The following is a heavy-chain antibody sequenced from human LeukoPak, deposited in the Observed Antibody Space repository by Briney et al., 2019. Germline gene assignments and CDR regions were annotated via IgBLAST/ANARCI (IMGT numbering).Heavy chain of an antibody. CDR2: ISSSSTI. V-gene: IGHV3-48*04. D-gene: IGHD6-13*01. CDR1: GFTFSSYS. Sequence: PGGSLRLSCAASGFTFSSYSMNWVRQAPGKGLEWVSYISSSSTIYYADSVKGRFTISRDNAKNSLYLQMNSLRAEDTAVYYCARDGSSWYLDYWGQGTLVTVSS. CDR3: ARDGSSWYLDY. J-gene: IGHJ4*02.